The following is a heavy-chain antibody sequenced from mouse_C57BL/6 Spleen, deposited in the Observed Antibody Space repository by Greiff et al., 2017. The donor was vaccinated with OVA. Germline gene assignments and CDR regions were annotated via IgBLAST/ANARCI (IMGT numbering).Heavy chain of an antibody. Sequence: EVKLVESGPGLVKPSQSLSLTCSVTGYSITSGYYWNWIRQFPGNKLEWMGYISYDGSNNYNPSLKNRISITRDTSKNQFFLKLNSVTTEDTATYYCAREAINYGSLDYWGQGTTLTVSS. CDR3: AREAINYGSLDY. D-gene: IGHD1-1*01. CDR1: GYSITSGYY. V-gene: IGHV3-6*01. J-gene: IGHJ2*01. CDR2: ISYDGSN.